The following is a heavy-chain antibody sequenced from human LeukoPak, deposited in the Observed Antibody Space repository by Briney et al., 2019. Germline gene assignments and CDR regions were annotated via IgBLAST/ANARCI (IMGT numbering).Heavy chain of an antibody. CDR3: ARVEVGMDPYYYYGMDV. J-gene: IGHJ6*04. D-gene: IGHD1-14*01. Sequence: ASVTVSCKASGYTFTRYYIHWVRQAPGQGLEWMGWINPNRGDTTYAQKFQGWVTMTRDTSISTAYMELSRLRSDDTAVYYCARVEVGMDPYYYYGMDVWGKGTTVTVSS. V-gene: IGHV1-2*04. CDR1: GYTFTRYY. CDR2: INPNRGDT.